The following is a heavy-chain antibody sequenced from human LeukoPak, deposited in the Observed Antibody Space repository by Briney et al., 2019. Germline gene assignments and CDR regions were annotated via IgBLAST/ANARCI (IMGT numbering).Heavy chain of an antibody. CDR3: AKVGSGWYRGYFDY. D-gene: IGHD6-19*01. Sequence: GGSLRLSCAASEFTFSSYAMSWVRQAPGKGLEWVSAISGSGGSTYYADSVKGRFTISRDNSKNTLYLQMNSLRAEDTAVYYCAKVGSGWYRGYFDYWGQGTLVTVSS. CDR1: EFTFSSYA. J-gene: IGHJ4*02. V-gene: IGHV3-23*01. CDR2: ISGSGGST.